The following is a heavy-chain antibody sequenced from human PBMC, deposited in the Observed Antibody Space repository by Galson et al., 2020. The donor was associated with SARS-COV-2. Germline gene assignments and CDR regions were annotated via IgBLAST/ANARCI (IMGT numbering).Heavy chain of an antibody. V-gene: IGHV4-39*07. CDR1: GGSISSSSYY. D-gene: IGHD3-3*01. Sequence: SETLSLTCTVSGGSISSSSYYWGWIRQPPGKGLEWIGSIYYSGSTYYNPSLKSRVTISVDTSKNQFSLKLSSVTAADTAVYYCARGHYDFWSGYSPNWFDPWGQGTLVTVSS. J-gene: IGHJ5*02. CDR2: IYYSGST. CDR3: ARGHYDFWSGYSPNWFDP.